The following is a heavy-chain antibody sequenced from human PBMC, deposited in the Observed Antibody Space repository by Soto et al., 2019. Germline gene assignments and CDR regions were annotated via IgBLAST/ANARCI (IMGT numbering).Heavy chain of an antibody. J-gene: IGHJ6*02. CDR3: AREEIAVANRVEMDV. D-gene: IGHD6-19*01. V-gene: IGHV1-69*06. CDR1: GGAFRSYT. Sequence: QVQLVQSGAEVKKPGSSVKVSCTASGGAFRSYTISWVRQAPGQGLEWMGGITPIFGAANYVQKLEGRVTISADKSTTTAYMELNNLTSEDTAVYYCAREEIAVANRVEMDVWGQGSTVSVSS. CDR2: ITPIFGAA.